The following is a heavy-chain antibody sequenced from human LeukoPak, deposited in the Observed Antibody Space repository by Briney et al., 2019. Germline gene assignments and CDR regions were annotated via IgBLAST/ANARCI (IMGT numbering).Heavy chain of an antibody. CDR1: GFTLTSYY. V-gene: IGHV1-46*01. J-gene: IGHJ4*02. CDR3: VRDQRRMEVAGYYSDY. CDR2: LNPKTGTT. Sequence: ASVKVSCKASGFTLTSYYFFWVRLAPGQGLEWMGILNPKTGTTRYAQKFQGRVNMTRDTSTSTVYMELSSLRSEDTAIYYCVRDQRRMEVAGYYSDYWGQGTLVTVPS. D-gene: IGHD6-19*01.